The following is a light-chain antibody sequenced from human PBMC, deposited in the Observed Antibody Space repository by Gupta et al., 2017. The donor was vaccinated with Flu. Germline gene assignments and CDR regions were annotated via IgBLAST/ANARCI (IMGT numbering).Light chain of an antibody. CDR2: GAS. CDR3: HQFGRSPWT. J-gene: IGKJ1*01. V-gene: IGKV3-20*01. CDR1: QFVSSTY. Sequence: EIVLTQSPVTLSLSPGERATLSCRASQFVSSTYLAWYQQKPGQAPRLLIYGASNRATGTPDRFAGSGSGTDFTLDIRRLEPEDFAVYYCHQFGRSPWTFGQGTKVEVK.